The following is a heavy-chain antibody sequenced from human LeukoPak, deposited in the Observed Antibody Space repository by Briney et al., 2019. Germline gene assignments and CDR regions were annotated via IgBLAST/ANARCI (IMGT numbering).Heavy chain of an antibody. D-gene: IGHD5-12*01. J-gene: IGHJ4*02. V-gene: IGHV4-4*07. Sequence: SETLSLTCTVSGGSISSYYWSWIRQPAGKGPEWIGRIYTSGGTNYNPSLKSRVTMSVDTSKNQFSLKLSSVTAADTAVYYCARDLSGYDYFDYWGQGTLVTVSS. CDR1: GGSISSYY. CDR3: ARDLSGYDYFDY. CDR2: IYTSGGT.